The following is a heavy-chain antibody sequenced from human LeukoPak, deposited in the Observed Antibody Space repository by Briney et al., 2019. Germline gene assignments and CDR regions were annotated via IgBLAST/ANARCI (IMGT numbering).Heavy chain of an antibody. CDR1: GFTFSNAW. V-gene: IGHV3-15*01. CDR2: IKSKTDGGTT. CDR3: TTDSRPWELRALDY. D-gene: IGHD1-26*01. J-gene: IGHJ4*02. Sequence: GGSLRLSCAASGFTFSNAWMSWVRQAPGKGLEWVGCIKSKTDGGTTDYAAPVKGRFTISRDDSKNTLYLQMNSLKTEDTAVYYCTTDSRPWELRALDYWGQGTLVTVSS.